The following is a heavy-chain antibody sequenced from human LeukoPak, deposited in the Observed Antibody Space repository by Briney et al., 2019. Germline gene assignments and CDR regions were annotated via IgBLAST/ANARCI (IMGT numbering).Heavy chain of an antibody. D-gene: IGHD5-12*01. J-gene: IGHJ6*03. V-gene: IGHV1-69*06. CDR1: GGTFSSYA. CDR3: ARSPSGYDLLDGYYYYYMDV. Sequence: SVKLSCKASGGTFSSYAISWVRQAPGQGLEWMGGIIPIFGTANYAQKFQGRVTITADKSTSTAYMELSSLRSEDTAVYYCARSPSGYDLLDGYYYYYMDVWGKGTTVTVSS. CDR2: IIPIFGTA.